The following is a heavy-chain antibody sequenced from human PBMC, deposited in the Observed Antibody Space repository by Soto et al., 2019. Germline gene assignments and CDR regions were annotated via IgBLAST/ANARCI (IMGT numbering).Heavy chain of an antibody. J-gene: IGHJ4*02. CDR2: ISASSIYI. CDR3: ARVILWDSSSTGLDY. CDR1: GFTFSRYS. V-gene: IGHV3-21*01. Sequence: ESGGGLVKPGGSLRLSCAASGFTFSRYSMNWVRQAPGKGLEWISSISASSIYIYYADSVKGRFTISRDNAKNSLYLQMNSLRDEDAAVYYCARVILWDSSSTGLDYWGQGTLVTVSS. D-gene: IGHD6-6*01.